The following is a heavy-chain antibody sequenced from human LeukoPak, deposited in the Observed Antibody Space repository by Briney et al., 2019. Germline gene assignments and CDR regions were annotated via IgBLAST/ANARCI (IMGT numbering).Heavy chain of an antibody. CDR2: INPKTGAT. V-gene: IGHV1-2*02. CDR3: ARAYEYGWFDP. D-gene: IGHD3-16*01. J-gene: IGHJ5*02. CDR1: GYTFTDYF. Sequence: ASVKVSCKASGYTFTDYFLHWLRQAPGQGLEWMGWINPKTGATNYAQRFQGRVTMTRDTSITTGNMELNRLTSDDTAVYYSARAYEYGWFDPWGQGTLVTVSS.